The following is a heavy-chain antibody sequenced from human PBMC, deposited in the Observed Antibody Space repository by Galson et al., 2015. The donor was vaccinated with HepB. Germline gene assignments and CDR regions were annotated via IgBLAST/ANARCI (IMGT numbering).Heavy chain of an antibody. D-gene: IGHD1-26*01. V-gene: IGHV3-73*01. Sequence: SLRLSCAASGFTFSGSAMHWVRQASGKGLEWVGRIRSKANSYAIAYAASVKGRFTIARDDAKNTAYLQMNSLKTEDTAVYYCTSVPRIVGATSYYGMDVWGQGTTVTVSS. J-gene: IGHJ6*02. CDR3: TSVPRIVGATSYYGMDV. CDR2: IRSKANSYAI. CDR1: GFTFSGSA.